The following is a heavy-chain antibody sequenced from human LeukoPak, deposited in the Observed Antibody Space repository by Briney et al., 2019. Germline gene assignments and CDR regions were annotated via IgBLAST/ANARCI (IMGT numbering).Heavy chain of an antibody. D-gene: IGHD5-18*01. CDR1: GDSVSSNSAA. CDR2: TYYRSKLYN. J-gene: IGHJ4*02. CDR3: ARDILRYEGRVTDTAMVRFDY. Sequence: SQTLSLTCAISGDSVSSNSAAWNWIRQSPSRGLEWLGRTYYRSKLYNDYAVSVKSRITINPDTSKNQFSLQLNSVTPEDTAVYYCARDILRYEGRVTDTAMVRFDYWGQGTLVTVSS. V-gene: IGHV6-1*01.